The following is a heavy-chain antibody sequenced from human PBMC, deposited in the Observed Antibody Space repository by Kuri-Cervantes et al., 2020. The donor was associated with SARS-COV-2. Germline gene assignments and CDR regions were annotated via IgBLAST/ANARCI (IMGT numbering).Heavy chain of an antibody. J-gene: IGHJ6*03. Sequence: SVKVSCKASGYTFTSYYMHWVRQAPGQGLEWMGGFAPIFGKTDYAQKFQGRVTMTADESTNTAYMELSSLRFEDTAVYYCATRVAGDPDYYYYYMDVWGTGATVTVSS. CDR1: GYTFTSYY. CDR3: ATRVAGDPDYYYYYMDV. V-gene: IGHV1-69*13. D-gene: IGHD7-27*01. CDR2: FAPIFGKT.